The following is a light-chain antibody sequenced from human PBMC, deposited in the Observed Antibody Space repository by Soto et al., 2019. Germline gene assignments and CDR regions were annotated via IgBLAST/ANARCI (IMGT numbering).Light chain of an antibody. Sequence: QSALTQPPSASGSPGQSVTISCTATSSDVGGYNYVSWYQQHPGKAPKLMIYEVSKRPSGVPDRFSGSKSGNTASLTVSGLQAEDEADYYCSSYAGSSNYVFGTGTKLTVL. V-gene: IGLV2-8*01. CDR3: SSYAGSSNYV. J-gene: IGLJ1*01. CDR1: SSDVGGYNY. CDR2: EVS.